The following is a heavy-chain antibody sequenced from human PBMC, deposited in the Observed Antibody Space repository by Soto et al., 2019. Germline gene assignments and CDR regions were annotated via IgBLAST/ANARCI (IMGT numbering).Heavy chain of an antibody. J-gene: IGHJ5*02. CDR3: ARDDGYCSGGRCYAWFAP. CDR2: ISYDGGNK. Sequence: GGPQRVPCGAAGCTFSSYGVRRIRQAQGKGLEWVTFISYDGGNKYYADSVKGRFTISRDNSKNTLFLQMNSLRVEDTAVYYCARDDGYCSGGRCYAWFAPWGQGTLVTVSS. D-gene: IGHD2-15*01. CDR1: GCTFSSYG. V-gene: IGHV3-30*03.